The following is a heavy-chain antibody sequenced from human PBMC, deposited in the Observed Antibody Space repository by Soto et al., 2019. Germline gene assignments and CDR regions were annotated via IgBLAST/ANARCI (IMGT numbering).Heavy chain of an antibody. V-gene: IGHV3-21*01. D-gene: IGHD6-19*01. Sequence: EVQLVESGGGLVKPGGSLRLSCAASGFTFSSYSMNWVRQAPGKGLEWVSSISSSSSYIYYADSVKGRFTISRDNAKNSLYRQMNSLRAEDTAVYYCARDTVAVAGKGVDYWGQGTLVTVSS. J-gene: IGHJ4*02. CDR1: GFTFSSYS. CDR3: ARDTVAVAGKGVDY. CDR2: ISSSSSYI.